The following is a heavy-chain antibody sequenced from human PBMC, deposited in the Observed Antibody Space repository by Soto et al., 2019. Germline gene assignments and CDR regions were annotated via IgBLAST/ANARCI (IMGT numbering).Heavy chain of an antibody. Sequence: SETLSLTCAVSGGSISSSNWWSWVRQPPGKGLEWIGEIYHSGSTNYNPSIKSRVTITVDKSKNQFSLKLSSVTAADTAVYYCARVALRWFGEFPHYFDYWGQGTLVTVSS. D-gene: IGHD3-10*01. CDR1: GGSISSSNW. CDR2: IYHSGST. V-gene: IGHV4-4*02. J-gene: IGHJ4*02. CDR3: ARVALRWFGEFPHYFDY.